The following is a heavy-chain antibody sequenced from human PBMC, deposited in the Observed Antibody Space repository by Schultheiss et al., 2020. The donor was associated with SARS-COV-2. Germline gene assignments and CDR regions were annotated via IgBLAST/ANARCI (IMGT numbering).Heavy chain of an antibody. CDR1: GGSISSGVYY. D-gene: IGHD1-26*01. V-gene: IGHV4-39*07. Sequence: SETLSLTCTVSGGSISSGVYYWDWVRQPPGKALEWIGSIYHSGSTYYNPSLESRVTISLDESQTQFSLKLSSVTAADTAVYHCARVIQGAGLYYIDQWGQGTLVTVSS. J-gene: IGHJ4*02. CDR2: IYHSGST. CDR3: ARVIQGAGLYYIDQ.